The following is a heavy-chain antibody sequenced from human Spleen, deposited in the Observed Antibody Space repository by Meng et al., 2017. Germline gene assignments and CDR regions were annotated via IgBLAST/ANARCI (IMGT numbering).Heavy chain of an antibody. V-gene: IGHV4-59*01. CDR1: GGSISGYY. CDR2: ISYSGNT. Sequence: SETLSLTCTVSGGSISGYYWSWIRQPPGRGLEWIGYISYSGNTKYNPYPKSRITISVDTSKNQFSLKLTPVTAADTAVYYCARETNYCSSTSCYNPFDYWGQGTLVTVSS. D-gene: IGHD2-2*02. CDR3: ARETNYCSSTSCYNPFDY. J-gene: IGHJ4*02.